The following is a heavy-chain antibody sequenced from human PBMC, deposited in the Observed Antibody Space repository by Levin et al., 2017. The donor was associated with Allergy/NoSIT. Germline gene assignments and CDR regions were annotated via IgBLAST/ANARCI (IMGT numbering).Heavy chain of an antibody. CDR2: ISGSGGIK. D-gene: IGHD3-10*01. Sequence: PGGSLRLSCAASGFTFSNYDMNWVRQAPGKGLEWVSAISGSGGIKYYADSVKGRFTISRDNSKNTLYLQMNSLRAEETAVYYCAKGAGGSGRYWGQGTLVTVSS. CDR3: AKGAGGSGRY. J-gene: IGHJ4*02. CDR1: GFTFSNYD. V-gene: IGHV3-23*01.